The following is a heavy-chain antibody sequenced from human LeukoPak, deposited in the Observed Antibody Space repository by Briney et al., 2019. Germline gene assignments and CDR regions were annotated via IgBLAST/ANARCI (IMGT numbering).Heavy chain of an antibody. V-gene: IGHV6-1*01. Sequence: SQTLSLTCAISGDSVSINSAAWTWIRQSPSRVLEWLGSTYYRSKWYNDYAVSVKSRITIHPDTSKNQFSLQLNSVPPEDTAVYYCARDTSGWDYFDYWGQGTLVTVSS. D-gene: IGHD6-19*01. J-gene: IGHJ4*02. CDR3: ARDTSGWDYFDY. CDR1: GDSVSINSAA. CDR2: TYYRSKWYN.